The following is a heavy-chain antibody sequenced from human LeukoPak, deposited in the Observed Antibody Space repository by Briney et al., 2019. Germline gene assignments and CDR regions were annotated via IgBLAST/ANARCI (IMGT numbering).Heavy chain of an antibody. CDR2: IYTSGST. CDR3: ARDPARPEDYYYYYMDV. J-gene: IGHJ6*03. V-gene: IGHV4-4*07. D-gene: IGHD6-6*01. Sequence: SETLSLTCTVSGASISSYYWSWIRQPAGKGLEWIGRIYTSGSTNYNPSLKSRVTMSVDTSKNQFSLKLSSVTAADTAVYYCARDPARPEDYYYYYMDVWGKGTTVTVSS. CDR1: GASISSYY.